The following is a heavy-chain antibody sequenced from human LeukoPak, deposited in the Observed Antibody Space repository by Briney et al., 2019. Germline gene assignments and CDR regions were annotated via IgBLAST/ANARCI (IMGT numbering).Heavy chain of an antibody. V-gene: IGHV3-48*04. CDR2: ISSSSSTI. CDR3: ARGSTNLDV. J-gene: IGHJ6*02. D-gene: IGHD1-1*01. CDR1: GFTFSSYS. Sequence: PGGSLRLSCAASGFTFSSYSMNWVRQAPGKGLEWVSYISSSSSTIYYADSVKGRFTISRDNAKNSLYLQMNSLRAEDTAVYYCARGSTNLDVWGQGTTVTVSS.